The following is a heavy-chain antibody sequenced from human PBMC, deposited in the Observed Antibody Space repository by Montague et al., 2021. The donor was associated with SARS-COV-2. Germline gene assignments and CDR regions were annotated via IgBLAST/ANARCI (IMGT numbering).Heavy chain of an antibody. CDR2: INHGGIT. J-gene: IGHJ4*02. D-gene: IGHD3-22*01. Sequence: ETLSLTCAVYGGSFNDYYWRWIRQPPGKGLEWIGEINHGGITNYSPSLKSRVTISADTSKNQFSLKLKSVTAADTANYYCARGHQGVAMIVVVMIGAEYYFDYWGQGSLVTVSS. CDR3: ARGHQGVAMIVVVMIGAEYYFDY. V-gene: IGHV4-34*01. CDR1: GGSFNDYY.